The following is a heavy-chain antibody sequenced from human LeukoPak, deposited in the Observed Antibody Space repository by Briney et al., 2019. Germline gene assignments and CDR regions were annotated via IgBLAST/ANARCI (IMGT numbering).Heavy chain of an antibody. Sequence: SVKVSCKASRGTFSSYAISWVRQAPGQGLEWMGGIIPIFGKANYAQKFKGRVTITADESTSTASMELSSLRSDDTAVYYCARDRRGRYCSSISCYLGCFDPWGQGTLVTVSS. D-gene: IGHD2-2*01. V-gene: IGHV1-69*13. CDR1: RGTFSSYA. CDR2: IIPIFGKA. J-gene: IGHJ5*02. CDR3: ARDRRGRYCSSISCYLGCFDP.